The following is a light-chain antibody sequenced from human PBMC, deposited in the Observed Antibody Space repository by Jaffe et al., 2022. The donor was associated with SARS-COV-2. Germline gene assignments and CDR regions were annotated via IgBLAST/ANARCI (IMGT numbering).Light chain of an antibody. CDR3: QQYDDLPYT. CDR2: DTS. J-gene: IGKJ2*01. V-gene: IGKV1-33*01. Sequence: QLTQSPPSLSGSVGDRVTITCQASVDISKFLNWYQHKAGKAPNLLIYDTSNLAAGVSSRFSGSASATEFNLTISSLQPEDVATYFCQQYDDLPYTFGQGTKLGIK. CDR1: VDISKF.